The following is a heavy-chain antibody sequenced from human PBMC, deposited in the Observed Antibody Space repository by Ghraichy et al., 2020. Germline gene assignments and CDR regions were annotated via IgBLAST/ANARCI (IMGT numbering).Heavy chain of an antibody. CDR1: GGSISSSSYY. V-gene: IGHV4-39*01. Sequence: SETLSLTCTVSGGSISSSSYYWGWIRQPPGKGLEWIGSIYYSGSTYYNPSLKSRVTISVDTSKNQFSLKLSSVTAADTAVYYCARRSLGIFGVVRQDLGSYYMDVWGNGTTVTVSS. CDR2: IYYSGST. CDR3: ARRSLGIFGVVRQDLGSYYMDV. J-gene: IGHJ6*03. D-gene: IGHD3-3*01.